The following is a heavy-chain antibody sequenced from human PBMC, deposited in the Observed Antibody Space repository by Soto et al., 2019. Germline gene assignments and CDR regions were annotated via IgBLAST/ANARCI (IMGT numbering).Heavy chain of an antibody. CDR1: GGSLSDYQ. Sequence: QVQLQESGPGLVKPSETLSLTCSVSGGSLSDYQWGWIRQPPGKGLEWIGYIYYSGRTNYNPSIKSRVTISLDPSTEQFSLRLRSVTAADTAVYYCARMGGLGEISRFFDYWGQGTLVTVSS. D-gene: IGHD3-16*01. J-gene: IGHJ4*02. V-gene: IGHV4-59*01. CDR2: IYYSGRT. CDR3: ARMGGLGEISRFFDY.